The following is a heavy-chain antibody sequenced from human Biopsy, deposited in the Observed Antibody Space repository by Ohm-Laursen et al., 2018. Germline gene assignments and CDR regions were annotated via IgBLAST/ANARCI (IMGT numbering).Heavy chain of an antibody. Sequence: GSSVKVSCKASSYTFTDYNIHWMRQAPGQGPEWLGYINCKTGATKYAQKFQGTVTMTRDTSIRTAYLALGSLRSADTAIYYCARDPLNGHKHFDYWGQGSLVTVSS. CDR3: ARDPLNGHKHFDY. V-gene: IGHV1-2*02. D-gene: IGHD2-8*01. CDR2: INCKTGAT. J-gene: IGHJ4*02. CDR1: SYTFTDYN.